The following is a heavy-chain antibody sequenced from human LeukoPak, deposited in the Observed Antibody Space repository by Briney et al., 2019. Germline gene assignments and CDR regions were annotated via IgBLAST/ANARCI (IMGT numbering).Heavy chain of an antibody. CDR2: IIGSGITT. Sequence: PGGSLRLSCAASGFTFSSYPMSWVRQAPVKGLEWVSVIIGSGITTFYADSVKGRFTISRDNSKNTLYLQMNSLRAEDTAIYYCAKLWTGSYPRYFDYWGQGTLVTVSS. CDR3: AKLWTGSYPRYFDY. D-gene: IGHD3-10*01. CDR1: GFTFSSYP. V-gene: IGHV3-23*01. J-gene: IGHJ4*02.